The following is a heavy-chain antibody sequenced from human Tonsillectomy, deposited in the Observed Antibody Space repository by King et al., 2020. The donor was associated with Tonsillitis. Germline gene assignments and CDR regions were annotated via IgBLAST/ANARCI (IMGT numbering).Heavy chain of an antibody. V-gene: IGHV3-23*04. CDR1: GFSFSSYT. CDR2: FNSSGGSI. D-gene: IGHD3-16*01. J-gene: IGHJ1*01. CDR3: AKGALGVRSQYFQH. Sequence: VQLVESGGGLVQPGGSLRLSCVGSGFSFSSYTLSWVRQAPGKGLEWVSGFNSSGGSIYYADSVKGRFTIARDNSKNTLYLQMSSLRVEDTAVYYCAKGALGVRSQYFQHWGQGTLVTVSS.